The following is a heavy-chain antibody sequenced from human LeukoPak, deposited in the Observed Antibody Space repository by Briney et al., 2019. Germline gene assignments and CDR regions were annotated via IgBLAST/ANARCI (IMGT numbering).Heavy chain of an antibody. CDR3: ARSWEAFDI. J-gene: IGHJ3*02. D-gene: IGHD6-13*01. CDR1: GFTFANYW. CDR2: IKQDGSEK. Sequence: PGGSLRLSCAASGFTFANYWMSWVRQAPGKGLEWVANIKQDGSEKYYVDFVKGRFTISRDNAKNSLYLQMNSLRAEDTAVYYCARSWEAFDIWGQGTMVTVSS. V-gene: IGHV3-7*01.